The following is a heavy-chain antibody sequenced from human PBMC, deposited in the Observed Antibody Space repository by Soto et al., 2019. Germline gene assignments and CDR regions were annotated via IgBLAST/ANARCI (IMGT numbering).Heavy chain of an antibody. Sequence: EMQLVESGGGLVQPGGSLKLSCAASGFTFSGSAIHWVRQASGKGLKWVGRIRSKTNNYATAYDASLKGRFTISRDDSKNTAYLQMNSLKTEDTAVYFCTGPTGGYLDYWGQGTLVTVSS. CDR1: GFTFSGSA. J-gene: IGHJ4*02. CDR2: IRSKTNNYAT. D-gene: IGHD7-27*01. V-gene: IGHV3-73*02. CDR3: TGPTGGYLDY.